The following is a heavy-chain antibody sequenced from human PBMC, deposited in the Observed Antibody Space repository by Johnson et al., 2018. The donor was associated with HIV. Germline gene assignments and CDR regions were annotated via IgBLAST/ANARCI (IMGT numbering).Heavy chain of an antibody. Sequence: VLLVESGGGVVQPGRSLRLSCETSRFTFDDYAMHWVRQAPGQGLEWVSLINWDGDSTYYADSVKGRFIIPRDNSKNSLYLQMNSLRPEDTAVYYCAKGMGLSIGELSDAFHFWGLGTVVTVSS. CDR1: RFTFDDYA. V-gene: IGHV3-43D*03. D-gene: IGHD3-10*01. CDR3: AKGMGLSIGELSDAFHF. CDR2: INWDGDST. J-gene: IGHJ3*01.